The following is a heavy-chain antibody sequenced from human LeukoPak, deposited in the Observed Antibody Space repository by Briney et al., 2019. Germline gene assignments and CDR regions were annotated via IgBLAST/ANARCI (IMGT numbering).Heavy chain of an antibody. CDR1: GGSISSGDYY. D-gene: IGHD3-22*01. CDR3: ARGGYYDSSGLYY. J-gene: IGHJ4*02. V-gene: IGHV4-30-4*01. Sequence: SETLSLTCTVSGGSISSGDYYWSWIRQPPGKGLEWIGYIYYSGSTYYNPSLKSRVTIPVDTSKNQFSLKLSSVTAADTAVYYCARGGYYDSSGLYYWGQGTLVTVSS. CDR2: IYYSGST.